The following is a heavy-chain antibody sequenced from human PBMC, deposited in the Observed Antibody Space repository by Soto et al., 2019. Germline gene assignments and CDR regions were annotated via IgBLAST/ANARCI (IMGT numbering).Heavy chain of an antibody. CDR2: INAGNGNT. CDR3: ARAHFWCGSYYFDY. CDR1: GYTFTSYA. J-gene: IGHJ4*02. V-gene: IGHV1-3*01. Sequence: QVQLVQSGAEVKKPGASVKVSCKASGYTFTSYAMHWVRHAPGQRLEWMGWINAGNGNTKYSQKFQGRVTITRDTSASTAYMELRSLRSEDTAVYYCARAHFWCGSYYFDYWGQGTLVTVSS. D-gene: IGHD3-3*01.